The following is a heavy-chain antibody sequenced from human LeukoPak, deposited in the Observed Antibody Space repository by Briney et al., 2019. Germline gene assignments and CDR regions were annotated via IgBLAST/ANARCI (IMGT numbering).Heavy chain of an antibody. D-gene: IGHD3-16*01. J-gene: IGHJ4*02. CDR3: ARGSDYDYVWGKTIDY. V-gene: IGHV4-39*07. Sequence: SETLSLTCTVSGGSISSSSYYWSWIRQPPGKGLEWIGEINHSGSTNYNPSLKSRVTISVDTSKNQFSLKLSSVTAADTAVYYCARGSDYDYVWGKTIDYWGQGTLVTVSS. CDR1: GGSISSSSYY. CDR2: INHSGST.